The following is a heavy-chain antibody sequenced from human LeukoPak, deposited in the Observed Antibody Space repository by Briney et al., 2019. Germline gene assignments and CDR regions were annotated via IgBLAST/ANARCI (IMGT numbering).Heavy chain of an antibody. CDR2: ISSSSSTI. V-gene: IGHV3-48*04. J-gene: IGHJ4*02. CDR3: ARDPYGGND. Sequence: GGSLRLSCAASGFTFSSYNMNWVRQAPGKGLEWVSYISSSSSTIYYADSVRGRFTISRDNAKNSLYLQMNSLRAEDTAVYYCARDPYGGNDWGQGTLVTVSS. D-gene: IGHD4-23*01. CDR1: GFTFSSYN.